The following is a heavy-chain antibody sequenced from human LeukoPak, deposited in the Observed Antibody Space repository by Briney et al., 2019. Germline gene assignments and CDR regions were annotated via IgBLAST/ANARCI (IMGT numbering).Heavy chain of an antibody. CDR3: ARLALDYYYMDV. CDR1: GGSISSYY. V-gene: IGHV4-59*04. Sequence: SETLSLTCTVSGGSISSYYWSWIRQPPGKGLEWIGYIYYSGSTYYNPSLKSRVTISVDTSKNQFSLKLSSVTAADTAVYYCARLALDYYYMDVWGKGTTVTISS. J-gene: IGHJ6*03. CDR2: IYYSGST. D-gene: IGHD3-3*02.